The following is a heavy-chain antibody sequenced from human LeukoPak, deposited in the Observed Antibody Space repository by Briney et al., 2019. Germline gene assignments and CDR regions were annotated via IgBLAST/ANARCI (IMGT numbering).Heavy chain of an antibody. CDR1: GFTLSSYG. V-gene: IGHV3-30*02. J-gene: IGHJ4*02. D-gene: IGHD3-22*01. CDR3: AKRAGLYYYDSSGYYYLDY. CDR2: IRYDGSNK. Sequence: PGGSLRLSCAASGFTLSSYGMHWVRQAPGKGLEWVAFIRYDGSNKYYADSVKGRFTISRDNSKNTLYLQMNSLRAEDTAVYYCAKRAGLYYYDSSGYYYLDYWGQGTLVTVSS.